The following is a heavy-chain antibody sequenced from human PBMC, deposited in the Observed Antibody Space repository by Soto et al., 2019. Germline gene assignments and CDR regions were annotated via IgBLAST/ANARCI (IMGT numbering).Heavy chain of an antibody. CDR3: ARLLRYYYDSSGYYYYYGMDV. J-gene: IGHJ6*02. D-gene: IGHD3-22*01. CDR2: ISSSSSYI. Sequence: PGGSLRLSCAASGFTFSSYSMNWVRQAPGKGLEWVSSISSSSSYIYYADSVKGRFTISRDNAKNSLYLQMNSLRAEDTAVYYCARLLRYYYDSSGYYYYYGMDVWGQGTTVTVSS. V-gene: IGHV3-21*01. CDR1: GFTFSSYS.